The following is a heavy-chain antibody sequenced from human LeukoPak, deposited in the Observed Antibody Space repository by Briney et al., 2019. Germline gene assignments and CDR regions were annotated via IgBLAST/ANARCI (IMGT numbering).Heavy chain of an antibody. V-gene: IGHV3-74*01. CDR1: GFTFSSYW. CDR3: ASSFSTVDY. Sequence: GGSLRLSCAASGFTFSSYWMHWVRHAPGKGLVWASRISSDGSNTGYADSVKGRFTISRDNAKNTVYLQMNSLSAEDTAVYYCASSFSTVDYWGQGTLVTVSS. D-gene: IGHD3/OR15-3a*01. J-gene: IGHJ4*02. CDR2: ISSDGSNT.